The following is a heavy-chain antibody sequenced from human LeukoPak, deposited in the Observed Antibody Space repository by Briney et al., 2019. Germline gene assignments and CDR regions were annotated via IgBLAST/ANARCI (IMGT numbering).Heavy chain of an antibody. CDR2: IYTSGGT. V-gene: IGHV4-4*07. Sequence: PSQTLSLTCSVSGGSISTYYRSWVRQPAGRGLEWIGRIYTSGGTNYNLSLKSRVTMSVDTSKNQFSLRMTSVTAADTALYWCARVQLPATKGAFDIWGQGTMVTVPS. J-gene: IGHJ3*02. CDR1: GGSISTYY. D-gene: IGHD2-2*01. CDR3: ARVQLPATKGAFDI.